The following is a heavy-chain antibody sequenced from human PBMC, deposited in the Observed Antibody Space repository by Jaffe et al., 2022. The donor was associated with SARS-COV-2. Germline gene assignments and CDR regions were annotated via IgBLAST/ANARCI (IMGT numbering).Heavy chain of an antibody. CDR3: AREGVLRFLEWSIIGGWFDP. Sequence: QVQLVQSGAEVKKPGASVKVSCKASGYTFTSYYMHWVRQAPGQGLEWMGIINPSGGSTSYAQKFQGRVTMTRDTSTSTVYMELSSLRSEDTAVYYCAREGVLRFLEWSIIGGWFDPWGQGTLVTVSS. CDR1: GYTFTSYY. V-gene: IGHV1-46*01. J-gene: IGHJ5*02. D-gene: IGHD3-3*01. CDR2: INPSGGST.